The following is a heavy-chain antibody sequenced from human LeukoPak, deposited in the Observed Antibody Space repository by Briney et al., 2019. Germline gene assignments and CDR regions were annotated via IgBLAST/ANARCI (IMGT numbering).Heavy chain of an antibody. CDR3: ATSSTGQLLMSY. J-gene: IGHJ4*02. Sequence: ASVMVSCKTSGYTFTSYGISWVRQAPGQGLEWMGWISAHNGNTNYAQKVQGRVTVTRDTSTRVVYMEMSSLTSEDTSVYYCATSSTGQLLMSYWGQGTLVTVSS. CDR2: ISAHNGNT. CDR1: GYTFTSYG. D-gene: IGHD4-17*01. V-gene: IGHV1-18*01.